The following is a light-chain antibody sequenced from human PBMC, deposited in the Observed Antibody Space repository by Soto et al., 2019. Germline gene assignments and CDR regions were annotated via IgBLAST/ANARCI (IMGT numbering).Light chain of an antibody. CDR3: QQYGSPRSVT. Sequence: EIVLTQSPGTLALSPGEEATLSCRASQSVDSNYLAWYQQKPGQTPRLIMYGASGRADGIPHRFSGSGFGTDFTLTISKVEPEDFAVYYCQQYGSPRSVTFGQGTRL. J-gene: IGKJ5*01. CDR1: QSVDSNY. CDR2: GAS. V-gene: IGKV3-20*01.